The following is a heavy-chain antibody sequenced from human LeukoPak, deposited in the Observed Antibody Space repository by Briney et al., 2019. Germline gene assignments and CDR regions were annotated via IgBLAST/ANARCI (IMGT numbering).Heavy chain of an antibody. V-gene: IGHV1-2*02. CDR2: INPNSGGT. CDR3: ARGAVPVFYYYMDV. Sequence: GASVKVSCKASGYTFTSYDINWVRQATGQGLEWMGWINPNSGGTNYAQKFQGRVTMTRDTSISTAYMELSRLGSDDTAVYYCARGAVPVFYYYMDVWGKGTTVTVSS. J-gene: IGHJ6*03. CDR1: GYTFTSYD. D-gene: IGHD2-2*01.